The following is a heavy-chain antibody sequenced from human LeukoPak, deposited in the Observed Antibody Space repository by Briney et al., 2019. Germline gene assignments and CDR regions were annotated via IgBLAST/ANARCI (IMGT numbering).Heavy chain of an antibody. Sequence: ASVKVSCKASGYTFTSYGISWVRQAPGQGLEWMGWISAYNGNTNYAQKFQGRVTITADKSTSTAYMELSSLRSEDTAVYYCARHRYSSGWSNFDYWGQGTLVTVSS. CDR2: ISAYNGNT. J-gene: IGHJ4*02. CDR1: GYTFTSYG. V-gene: IGHV1-18*04. D-gene: IGHD6-19*01. CDR3: ARHRYSSGWSNFDY.